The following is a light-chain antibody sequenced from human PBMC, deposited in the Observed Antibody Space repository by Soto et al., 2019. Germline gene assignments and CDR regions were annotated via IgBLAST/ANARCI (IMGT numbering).Light chain of an antibody. CDR1: SRDVGGYNY. J-gene: IGLJ1*01. CDR2: DVR. Sequence: QSALTQPASVSGSPGQSITISCTGTSRDVGGYNYVSWYQQHPGKAPKLMIYDVRNRPSRVSNRFSGSKSVNTASLTISGLQAEDEADYYCSSYTTISTYVFGTGTKLTVL. V-gene: IGLV2-14*01. CDR3: SSYTTISTYV.